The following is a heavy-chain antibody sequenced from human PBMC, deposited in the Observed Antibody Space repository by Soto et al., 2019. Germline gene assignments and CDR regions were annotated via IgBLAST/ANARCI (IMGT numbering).Heavy chain of an antibody. D-gene: IGHD5-12*01. CDR3: AKSPGYSGYGDRFDM. Sequence: PGGSLRLSCAASGFTFSSYGMHWVRQAPGKGLEWVAVISYDGSNEFYVGSVKGRFTISRDNSKNTLFLQMNRLRAEDTAVYYCAKSPGYSGYGDRFDMWGQGTMVTVSS. CDR1: GFTFSSYG. CDR2: ISYDGSNE. V-gene: IGHV3-30*18. J-gene: IGHJ3*02.